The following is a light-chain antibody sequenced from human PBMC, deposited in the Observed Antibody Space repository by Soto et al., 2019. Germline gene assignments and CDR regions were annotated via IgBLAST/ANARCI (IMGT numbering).Light chain of an antibody. CDR1: ESVSSN. CDR3: QRYNNWPWT. Sequence: EIVMTQSPATLSVSPGDRATLSCRASESVSSNLAWYQQKPGQAPRLLIYGASTRATGIPARFSGSGSGTEFTLTISSLQSEDYAVYHCQRYNNWPWTFGQGTKVEIK. J-gene: IGKJ1*01. CDR2: GAS. V-gene: IGKV3-15*01.